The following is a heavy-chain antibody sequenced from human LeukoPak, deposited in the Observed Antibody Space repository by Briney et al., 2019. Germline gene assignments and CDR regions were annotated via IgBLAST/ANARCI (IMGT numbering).Heavy chain of an antibody. CDR2: ISGNNNYI. J-gene: IGHJ4*02. D-gene: IGHD3-3*01. V-gene: IGHV3-21*01. CDR1: GFTFSSYS. CDR3: ARLFSLGRNNDFWSGYYRDY. Sequence: PGGSLRLSCAASGFTFSSYSMNWVRQAPGKGLEWVSSISGNNNYIYYADSVKGRFTISRDNAKNSLYLQMNSLRAEDTAVYYCARLFSLGRNNDFWSGYYRDYWGQGTLVTVSS.